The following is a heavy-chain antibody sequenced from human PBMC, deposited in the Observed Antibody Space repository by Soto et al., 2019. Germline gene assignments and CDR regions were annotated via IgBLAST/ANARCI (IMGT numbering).Heavy chain of an antibody. CDR1: RGTFNNYV. V-gene: IGHV1-69*01. CDR2: IVPQYGKV. J-gene: IGHJ6*01. Sequence: QVQLVQSGAEVKNPGSSVKVSCKAVRGTFNNYVINWVRQAPGQGLEWMGGIVPQYGKVNIAQKFQGAVTIAADHSSDTAYVPLACPPSACSASTSESRAAQGDLGNYY. D-gene: IGHD6-25*01. CDR3: SRAAQGDLGNYY.